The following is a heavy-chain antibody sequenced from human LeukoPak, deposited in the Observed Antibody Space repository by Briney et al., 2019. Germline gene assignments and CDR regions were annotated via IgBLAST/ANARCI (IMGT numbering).Heavy chain of an antibody. J-gene: IGHJ4*02. D-gene: IGHD3-10*01. CDR3: ALAGGSGSTLIDY. CDR2: IYYSGST. Sequence: SQTLSLTCTVSGGSISSGGYYWSWIRPHPGKGLEWIGYIYYSGSTYYNPSLKSRVTISVDTSKNQFSLKLSSVTAADTAVYYCALAGGSGSTLIDYWGQGTLVTVSS. V-gene: IGHV4-31*03. CDR1: GGSISSGGYY.